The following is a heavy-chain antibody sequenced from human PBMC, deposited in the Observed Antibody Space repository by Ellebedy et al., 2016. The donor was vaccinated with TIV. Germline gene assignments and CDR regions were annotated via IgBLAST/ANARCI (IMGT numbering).Heavy chain of an antibody. CDR1: GITFSSHW. CDR3: ARDPVGVGPAFDV. D-gene: IGHD4-23*01. CDR2: IKQDGSEK. J-gene: IGHJ3*01. V-gene: IGHV3-7*03. Sequence: PGGSLRLSCAASGITFSSHWMSWVRQAPGKGLEWVANIKQDGSEKYYVDSVKGRFTISRDNSKDTLFLQMNSLRAEDTAIYFCARDPVGVGPAFDVWGQGTMVTVSS.